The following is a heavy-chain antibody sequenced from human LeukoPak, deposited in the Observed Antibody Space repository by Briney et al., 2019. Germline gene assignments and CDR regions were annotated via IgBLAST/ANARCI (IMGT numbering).Heavy chain of an antibody. CDR3: ATALRVDSSGYHRTDAFDI. D-gene: IGHD3-22*01. CDR1: GYTFTSYG. V-gene: IGHV1-18*01. Sequence: GASVKVSCKTSGYTFTSYGISWVRQAPGQGLGWMGWSSVYSGNTNSAQKFQGRITVSTDTSTSTAYMELRSLSADDTAVYYCATALRVDSSGYHRTDAFDIWGQGTMVTVSS. CDR2: SSVYSGNT. J-gene: IGHJ3*02.